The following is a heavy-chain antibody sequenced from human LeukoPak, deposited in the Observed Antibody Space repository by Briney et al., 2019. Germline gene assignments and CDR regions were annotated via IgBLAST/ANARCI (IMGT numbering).Heavy chain of an antibody. V-gene: IGHV4-34*01. CDR2: INHSGST. Sequence: PSETLSLTCAVYGGPFSGYYWSWIRQPPGKGLEWIGEINHSGSTNYNPSLKSRVTISVDTSKNQFSLKLSSVTAADTAVYYCARVPDIVVVPAAIGDAFGTWGQGTMVTVSS. CDR1: GGPFSGYY. CDR3: ARVPDIVVVPAAIGDAFGT. D-gene: IGHD2-2*01. J-gene: IGHJ3*02.